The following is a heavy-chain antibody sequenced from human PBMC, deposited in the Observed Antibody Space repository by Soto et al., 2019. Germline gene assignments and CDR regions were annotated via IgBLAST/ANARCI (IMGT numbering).Heavy chain of an antibody. J-gene: IGHJ4*02. CDR3: AKGLSYMYIVTVPAARISPDY. CDR2: ISGSGGST. D-gene: IGHD2-2*01. Sequence: EVQLLESGGGLVQPGGSLRLSCAASGFTFSSYAMSWVRQAPGKGLEWVSAISGSGGSTFYADSMKGRFPISRDNSKNTLYLQMNNLRAEDTAVYYCAKGLSYMYIVTVPAARISPDYWGQGTLVTVSS. V-gene: IGHV3-23*01. CDR1: GFTFSSYA.